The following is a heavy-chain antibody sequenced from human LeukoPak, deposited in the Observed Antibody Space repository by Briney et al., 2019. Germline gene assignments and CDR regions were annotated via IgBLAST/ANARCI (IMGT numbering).Heavy chain of an antibody. CDR2: INSDGNNI. CDR3: ATSRVFDF. J-gene: IGHJ4*02. CDR1: GFSFSDYY. V-gene: IGHV3-11*04. Sequence: GGSLRLSCVTSGFSFSDYYMNWIRQAPGKGPEWLSFINSDGNNIYYRDSVKGRFTISRDNAKKTLYLEMNNLRVDDTAIYYCATSRVFDFWGQGTLVAVSS.